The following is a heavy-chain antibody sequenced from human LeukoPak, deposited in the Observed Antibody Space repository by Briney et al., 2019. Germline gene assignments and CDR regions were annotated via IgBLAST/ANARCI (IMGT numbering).Heavy chain of an antibody. V-gene: IGHV3-21*01. CDR3: AKDVLTVARRGFDS. Sequence: GGSLRLSCAASGFTVSSNYMSWVRQAPGQGLEWISSISGSRGYTYYADSLKGRFTISRDNAKNSLSLQMNSLRVEDTAIYFCAKDVLTVARRGFDSWGPGTLVTVSS. D-gene: IGHD6-6*01. J-gene: IGHJ4*02. CDR1: GFTVSSNY. CDR2: ISGSRGYT.